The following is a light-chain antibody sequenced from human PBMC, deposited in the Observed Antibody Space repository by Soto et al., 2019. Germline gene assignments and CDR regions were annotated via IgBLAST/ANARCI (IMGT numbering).Light chain of an antibody. CDR3: SSYAGSNIQV. Sequence: QSALTQPPSASGSPGQSVTISCTGTTSDVGGYNYVSCYQQHPGRAPKLMIYEVSKRPSGVPDRFSGSKSGNTASLTVSGLQTEDEADYYCSSYAGSNIQVFGTGTKVTVL. V-gene: IGLV2-8*01. CDR2: EVS. CDR1: TSDVGGYNY. J-gene: IGLJ1*01.